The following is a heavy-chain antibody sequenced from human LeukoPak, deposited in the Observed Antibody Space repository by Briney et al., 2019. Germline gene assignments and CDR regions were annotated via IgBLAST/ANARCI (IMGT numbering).Heavy chain of an antibody. CDR2: ISSSSSTI. V-gene: IGHV3-48*04. J-gene: IGHJ4*02. Sequence: PGGSLRLSCAASGFTFDDYAMHWVRQAPGKGLEWVSYISSSSSTIYYADSVKGRFTISRDNAKNSLYLQMNSLRAEDTAVYYCARAASVVRGGYFDYWGQGTLVTVSS. CDR1: GFTFDDYA. CDR3: ARAASVVRGGYFDY. D-gene: IGHD3-22*01.